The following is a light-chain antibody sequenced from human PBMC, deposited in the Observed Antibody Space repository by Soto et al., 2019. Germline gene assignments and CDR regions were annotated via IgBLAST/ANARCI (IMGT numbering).Light chain of an antibody. V-gene: IGKV3-15*01. J-gene: IGKJ1*01. CDR2: RAS. CDR1: QSVGSN. CDR3: HQYSNWPPWT. Sequence: EIVLTQSPATLSLSPGERATLPCRASQSVGSNYLAWYQQKLGQAPRLLIYRASTRATGVPARFSASGSGTEFTLTISSLQSEDSAVYYCHQYSNWPPWTFGPGTKVEIK.